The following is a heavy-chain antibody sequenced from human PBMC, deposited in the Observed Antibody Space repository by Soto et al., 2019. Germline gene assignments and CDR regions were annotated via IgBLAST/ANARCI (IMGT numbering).Heavy chain of an antibody. V-gene: IGHV1-69*13. CDR2: IIPIFGTA. J-gene: IGHJ6*02. D-gene: IGHD4-17*01. CDR1: GGTFSSYA. Sequence: SVKVSCKASGGTFSSYAISWVRQAPGQGLEWMGGIIPIFGTANYAQKFQGRVTITADESTSTAYMELSSLRSEDAAVYYCARDAPMHYGDRDYYYYYGMDVWGQGTTVTVSS. CDR3: ARDAPMHYGDRDYYYYYGMDV.